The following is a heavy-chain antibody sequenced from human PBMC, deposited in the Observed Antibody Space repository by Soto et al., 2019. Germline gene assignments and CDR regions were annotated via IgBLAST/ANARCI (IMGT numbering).Heavy chain of an antibody. J-gene: IGHJ4*02. CDR2: INAGNGNT. CDR1: GYTFTSYA. V-gene: IGHV1-3*01. CDR3: GRGLVDGDYVR. D-gene: IGHD4-17*01. Sequence: ASVKGSCKAAGYTFTSYAMHWVRQAPGQRLEWMRWINAGNGNTKYSQKFQGRVTITRDTSASTAYMELSSLRSEDTAVYYCGRGLVDGDYVRWGQGTLVTVSS.